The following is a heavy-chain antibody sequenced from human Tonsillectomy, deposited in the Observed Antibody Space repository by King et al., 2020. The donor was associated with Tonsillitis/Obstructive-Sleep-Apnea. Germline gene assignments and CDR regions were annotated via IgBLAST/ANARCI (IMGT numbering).Heavy chain of an antibody. V-gene: IGHV4-59*01. CDR3: ARVPHYDSSGYYVGGDY. Sequence: VQLQESGPGLVKPSETLSLTCTVSGGSISSYYWSWIRQPPGKGLEWIGYIYYSGSTNYNPSLKSRVTISVDTSKNQSSLKLSSVTAADTAVYYCARVPHYDSSGYYVGGDYWGQGTLVTVSS. CDR2: IYYSGST. D-gene: IGHD3-22*01. J-gene: IGHJ4*02. CDR1: GGSISSYY.